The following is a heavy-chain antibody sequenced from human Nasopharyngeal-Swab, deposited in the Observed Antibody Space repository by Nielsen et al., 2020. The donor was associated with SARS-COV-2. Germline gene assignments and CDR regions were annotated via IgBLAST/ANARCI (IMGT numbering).Heavy chain of an antibody. Sequence: SETLSLTCAVSGGSISSSNWWSCVRQPPGKGLEWIGEIYHSGSTNYNPSLKSRVTISVDKSKNQFSLKLSSVTAADTAVYYCARGGSSGYFRYYFDYWGQGTLVTVSS. D-gene: IGHD3-22*01. V-gene: IGHV4-4*02. CDR3: ARGGSSGYFRYYFDY. J-gene: IGHJ4*02. CDR1: GGSISSSNW. CDR2: IYHSGST.